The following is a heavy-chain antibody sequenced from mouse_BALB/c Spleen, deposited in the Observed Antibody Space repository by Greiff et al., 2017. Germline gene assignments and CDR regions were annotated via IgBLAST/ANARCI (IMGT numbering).Heavy chain of an antibody. J-gene: IGHJ4*01. CDR1: GFTFSSYA. CDR2: ISSGGST. D-gene: IGHD1-1*01. V-gene: IGHV5-6-5*01. Sequence: EVQLVESGGGLVKPGGSLKLSCAASGFTFSSYAMSWVRQTPEKRLEWVASISSGGSTYYPDSVKGRFTISRDNARNILYLQMSSLRSEDTAMYYCARENYYGSSSYAMDYWGQGTSVTVSS. CDR3: ARENYYGSSSYAMDY.